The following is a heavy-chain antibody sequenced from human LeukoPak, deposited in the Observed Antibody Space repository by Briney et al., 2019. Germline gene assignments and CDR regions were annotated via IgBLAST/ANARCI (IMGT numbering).Heavy chain of an antibody. J-gene: IGHJ4*02. Sequence: GGSLRLSCATSGYTFSSYSINWVRQAPGKGPEWVSSISVRSNYIYYADSVRGRFSISRDDARDSLYLQMNSLRAEDTAVYYCVRLRRNSDTSGFYYYYDYWGQGTLVTVSS. V-gene: IGHV3-21*01. D-gene: IGHD3-22*01. CDR3: VRLRRNSDTSGFYYYYDY. CDR1: GYTFSSYS. CDR2: ISVRSNYI.